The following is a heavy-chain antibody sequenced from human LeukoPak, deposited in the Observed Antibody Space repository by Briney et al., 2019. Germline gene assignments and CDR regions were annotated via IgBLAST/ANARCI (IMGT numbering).Heavy chain of an antibody. CDR2: INHSGST. D-gene: IGHD4-23*01. CDR3: VIIRPTVVSPEEPDGDY. Sequence: SETLSLTCAVYGGSFSGYYWSWIRQPPGKGLEWIGEINHSGSTNYNPSLKSRVTISVDTSKNQFSLKLSSVTAADTAVYYCVIIRPTVVSPEEPDGDYWGQGTVVTVSS. CDR1: GGSFSGYY. J-gene: IGHJ4*02. V-gene: IGHV4-34*01.